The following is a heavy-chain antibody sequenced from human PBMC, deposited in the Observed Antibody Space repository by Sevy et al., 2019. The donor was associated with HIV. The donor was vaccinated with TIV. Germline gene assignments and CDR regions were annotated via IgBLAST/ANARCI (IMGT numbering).Heavy chain of an antibody. Sequence: GGSLRLSCAASGFTFDDYAMHWVRQAPGKGLEWVSGVSWNSASIGYAGSVRGRFTISRDNAKNSLSLQMNSLTSEDTAFYYCTKDLGATLVPGYCYDETCWPRDGFDIWGHGTMVTVSS. D-gene: IGHD2-2*03. J-gene: IGHJ3*02. V-gene: IGHV3-9*01. CDR2: VSWNSASI. CDR1: GFTFDDYA. CDR3: TKDLGATLVPGYCYDETCWPRDGFDI.